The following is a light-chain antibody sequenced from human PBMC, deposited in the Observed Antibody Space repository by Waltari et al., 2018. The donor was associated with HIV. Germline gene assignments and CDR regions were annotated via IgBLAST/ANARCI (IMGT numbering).Light chain of an antibody. CDR2: EVT. CDR3: SSFADRDGFYVV. J-gene: IGLJ2*01. CDR1: NSDIGSYDY. Sequence: QSALTQPPSASGSPGQSVTLSCTGSNSDIGSYDYVSWYQLHPGKAPSLVISEVTKRPSGVSDRFSGSKSANTAFLTVSALQAEDEADYYCSSFADRDGFYVVFGGGTRLTVL. V-gene: IGLV2-8*01.